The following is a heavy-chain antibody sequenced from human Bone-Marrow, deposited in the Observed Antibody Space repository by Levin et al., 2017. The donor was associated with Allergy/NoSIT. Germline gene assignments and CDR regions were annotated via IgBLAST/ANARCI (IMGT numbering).Heavy chain of an antibody. CDR3: TRDLFYDFWSGKVDYSDH. CDR2: INSKSGDT. V-gene: IGHV1-2*06. CDR1: GYTFTAYH. D-gene: IGHD3-3*01. Sequence: ASVKVSCKASGYTFTAYHMHWVRQAPGQGLEWMGRINSKSGDTDYAQKFLDRVTLTRDTSISTVYMELSRLRSDDTAVYYCTRDLFYDFWSGKVDYSDHWGQGTLVTVST. J-gene: IGHJ4*02.